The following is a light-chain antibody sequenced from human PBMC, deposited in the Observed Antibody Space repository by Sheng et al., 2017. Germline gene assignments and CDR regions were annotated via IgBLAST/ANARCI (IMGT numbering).Light chain of an antibody. CDR2: SNI. J-gene: IGLJ1*01. CDR3: AAWDDSLNAYV. CDR1: SSNIGSNN. Sequence: QSVLTQPPSASGTPGQGVTISCSGSSSNIGSNNVQWYQQVPGTAPKYLIFSNIERSSWVPDRFSGSKSGTSASLAISGLRSEDEADYYCAAWDDSLNAYVFGTGTRVTVL. V-gene: IGLV1-47*02.